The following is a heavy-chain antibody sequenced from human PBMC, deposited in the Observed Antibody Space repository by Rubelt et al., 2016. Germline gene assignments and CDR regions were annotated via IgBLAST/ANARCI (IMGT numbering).Heavy chain of an antibody. Sequence: QVTLRESGPALVKPTQTLTLTCTFSGFSLSTSGMCVSWIRQPPGKALEWLARIDWDADKYYRTSLKTRLTISKDTSKNQVVLTMTNMDPVDTATYYCARILLPDYYDSSGGMDVWGQGTTVTVSS. J-gene: IGHJ6*02. CDR3: ARILLPDYYDSSGGMDV. CDR1: GFSLSTSGMC. CDR2: IDWDADK. V-gene: IGHV2-70*15. D-gene: IGHD3-22*01.